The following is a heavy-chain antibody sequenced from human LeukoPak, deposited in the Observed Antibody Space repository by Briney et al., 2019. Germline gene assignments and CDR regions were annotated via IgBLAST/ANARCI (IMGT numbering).Heavy chain of an antibody. J-gene: IGHJ4*02. CDR2: IRNDGNKK. V-gene: IGHV3-30*02. D-gene: IGHD5-18*01. CDR1: GFTFSTSG. Sequence: GGSLGLSCVASGFTFSTSGMHWVRQSPGKGLDWVAFIRNDGNKKNYAESVKGRFTISRDNSKNTLYLQMDSLSAEDTAVYYCVKVDTWGQGTLVTVSS. CDR3: VKVDT.